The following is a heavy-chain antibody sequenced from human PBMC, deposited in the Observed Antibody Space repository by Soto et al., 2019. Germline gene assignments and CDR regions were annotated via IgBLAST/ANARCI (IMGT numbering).Heavy chain of an antibody. V-gene: IGHV3-30*03. CDR2: ISYDGKQT. D-gene: IGHD3-16*01. Sequence: HPGGSLRLSCGAPGVTFKDYGMHWVRQAPGKGLEWVAVISYDGKQTYYADSVKGRFTISKDKSKRTLFLQMNSLRVDDPAVYYCARDGWGSNWYFDLWGRGTLVTVSS. CDR3: ARDGWGSNWYFDL. J-gene: IGHJ2*01. CDR1: GVTFKDYG.